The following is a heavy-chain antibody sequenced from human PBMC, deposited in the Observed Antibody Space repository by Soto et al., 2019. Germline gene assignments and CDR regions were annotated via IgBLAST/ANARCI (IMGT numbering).Heavy chain of an antibody. CDR2: IGNKADNHAT. V-gene: IGHV3-73*01. D-gene: IGHD3-16*01. CDR3: FKQFGEV. Sequence: GGSLRLSCAASGFTFSDSSVHWVRQASGKGLEWVGRIGNKADNHATTYAASVTGRFTISRDDSKSTAYLQMNSLKTEDTAVYLCFKQFGEVWGQGTLVTVSS. CDR1: GFTFSDSS. J-gene: IGHJ4*02.